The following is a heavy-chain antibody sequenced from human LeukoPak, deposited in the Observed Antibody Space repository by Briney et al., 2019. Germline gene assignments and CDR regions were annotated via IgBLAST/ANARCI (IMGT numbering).Heavy chain of an antibody. J-gene: IGHJ3*02. CDR3: AREGIGDAFDI. Sequence: VASVKVSCKASGYTFTSYDINWVRQATGQGLEWMGWMNPNSGNTGYAQKFQGRVTMTTDTSTSTAYMELRSLRSDDTAVYYCAREGIGDAFDIWGQGTMVTVSS. CDR2: MNPNSGNT. V-gene: IGHV1-8*02. D-gene: IGHD3-10*01. CDR1: GYTFTSYD.